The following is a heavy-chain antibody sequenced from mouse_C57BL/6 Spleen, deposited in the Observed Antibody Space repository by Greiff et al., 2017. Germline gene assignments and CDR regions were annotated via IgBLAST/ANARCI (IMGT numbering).Heavy chain of an antibody. J-gene: IGHJ3*01. CDR1: GFTFTDYY. CDR3: ARLQTGTWFAY. CDR2: IRNKANGYTT. Sequence: EVKVVESGGGLVQPGGSLSLSCAASGFTFTDYYMSWVRQPPGKALEWLGFIRNKANGYTTEYSASVKGRFTISRDNSQSILYLQMNALRAEDSATYYCARLQTGTWFAYWGQGTLVTVSA. D-gene: IGHD4-1*01. V-gene: IGHV7-3*01.